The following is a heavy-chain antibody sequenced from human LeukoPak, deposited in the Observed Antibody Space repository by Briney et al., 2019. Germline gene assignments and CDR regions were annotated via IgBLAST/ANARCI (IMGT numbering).Heavy chain of an antibody. D-gene: IGHD3-22*01. CDR1: GFTFRIYA. CDR2: ISGSGDNT. V-gene: IGHV3-23*01. Sequence: GGSLGLSCAASGFTFRIYAMSWVRQAPGKGLEWVSAISGSGDNTYYTDSVKGRFTISRDNSNNTLYLQVNSLRVEDTAVYYCAKDPYYYDGSGYYYEYFHHWGQGTLVVVSS. J-gene: IGHJ1*01. CDR3: AKDPYYYDGSGYYYEYFHH.